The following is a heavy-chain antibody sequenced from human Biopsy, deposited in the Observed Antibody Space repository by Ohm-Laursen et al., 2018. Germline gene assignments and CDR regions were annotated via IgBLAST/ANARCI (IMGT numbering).Heavy chain of an antibody. CDR1: GYTFTAYF. D-gene: IGHD1-1*01. CDR2: IGPNSGAT. J-gene: IGHJ4*02. CDR3: AADINVWNVNY. V-gene: IGHV1-2*02. Sequence: GASVKVSCKVSGYTFTAYFIHWVRQSPGQGLEWMGWIGPNSGATNYAQKFQGRVTMTGDTSTNTAYMEVWRLRSDDTAVYYCAADINVWNVNYWGQGTQVIVSS.